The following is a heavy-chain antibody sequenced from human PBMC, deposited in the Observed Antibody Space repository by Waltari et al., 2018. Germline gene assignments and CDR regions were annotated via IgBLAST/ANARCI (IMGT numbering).Heavy chain of an antibody. J-gene: IGHJ6*02. Sequence: QVQLQQCGAGLLKPSDTLSLTCAVYGGSFSGYYWRWIHQPPGKGLEGIGEINHSGSTNYNPYLKSRVTISVDTAKNQFSLKLSSVTAADTAVYYWARERRHYDYYGMDVWGQGTTVTVSS. CDR1: GGSFSGYY. CDR2: INHSGST. CDR3: ARERRHYDYYGMDV. V-gene: IGHV4-34*01.